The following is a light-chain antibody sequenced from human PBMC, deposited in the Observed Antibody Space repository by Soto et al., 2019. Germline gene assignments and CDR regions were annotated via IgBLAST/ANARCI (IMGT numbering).Light chain of an antibody. V-gene: IGKV1-39*01. CDR2: AAS. CDR3: QQRYSTPLT. J-gene: IGKJ2*01. CDR1: QRISTY. Sequence: DIPMTQSPSSLSASVGDSVTITCRASQRISTYLNWYQQKPGKAPKVLIYAASSLQSGVPSRFSGTGSGTDFILTISSLQPEDFATYYCQQRYSTPLTFGQGTKLEIK.